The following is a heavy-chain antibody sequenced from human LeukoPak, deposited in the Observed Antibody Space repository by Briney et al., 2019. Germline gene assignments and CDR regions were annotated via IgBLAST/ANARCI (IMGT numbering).Heavy chain of an antibody. CDR2: IIPIFGTA. Sequence: GASVKVSCKASGGTFTSYAISWVRQAPGQGLEWMGGIIPIFGTANYAQKFQGRVTITADKSTSTAYMELSSLRSEDTAVYYCARARSRSSTYYLGYWGQGTLVVVSS. D-gene: IGHD6-13*01. CDR1: GGTFTSYA. V-gene: IGHV1-69*06. J-gene: IGHJ4*02. CDR3: ARARSRSSTYYLGY.